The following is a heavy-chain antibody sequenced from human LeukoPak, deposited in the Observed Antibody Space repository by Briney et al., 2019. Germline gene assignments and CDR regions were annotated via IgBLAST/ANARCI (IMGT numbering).Heavy chain of an antibody. J-gene: IGHJ6*03. Sequence: PSETLSLTCTVSGDSISSSSYYWGWIRQPPGKGLEWLGSLYYSGSTYYNPSLKSRVTISVDTSKNQFSLKLSSVTAADTAVYYCARVEEGYGSGRRENYYYYYMDVWGKGTTVTTSS. D-gene: IGHD3-10*01. CDR1: GDSISSSSYY. CDR3: ARVEEGYGSGRRENYYYYYMDV. V-gene: IGHV4-39*07. CDR2: LYYSGST.